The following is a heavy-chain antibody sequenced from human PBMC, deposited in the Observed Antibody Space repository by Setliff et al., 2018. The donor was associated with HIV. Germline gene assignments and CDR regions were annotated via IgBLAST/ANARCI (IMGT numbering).Heavy chain of an antibody. Sequence: SETLSLTCTVSGGSISNSIYFWDWIRQPPGKGLEWIGSAGSADYGGNAYYHPSLKSRVTISVETSKNQFSLKLTSVTAADTAVYYCARSYCGGGLCFRGLDLWGQGTTVTVSS. CDR1: GGSISNSIYF. CDR3: ARSYCGGGLCFRGLDL. V-gene: IGHV4-39*07. CDR2: AGSADYGGNA. D-gene: IGHD2-21*01. J-gene: IGHJ6*02.